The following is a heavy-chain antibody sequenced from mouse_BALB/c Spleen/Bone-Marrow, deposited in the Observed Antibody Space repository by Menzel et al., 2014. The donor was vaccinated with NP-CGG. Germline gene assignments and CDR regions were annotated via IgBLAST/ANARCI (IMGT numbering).Heavy chain of an antibody. CDR3: ARDYDGYYGFAY. V-gene: IGHV5-6-5*01. CDR1: GFTFSSYA. J-gene: IGHJ3*01. Sequence: EVKLEESGGGLVKPGGSLKLSCAASGFTFSSYAMSWVRQTPEKRLEWVASISSGGSTYYPDSVKGRFTISRDNARNILYLQMSSLRSEDTAMYYCARDYDGYYGFAYWGQGTLVTVSA. CDR2: ISSGGST. D-gene: IGHD2-3*01.